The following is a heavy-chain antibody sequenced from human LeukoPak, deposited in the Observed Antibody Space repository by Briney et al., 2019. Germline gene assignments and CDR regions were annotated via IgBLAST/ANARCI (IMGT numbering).Heavy chain of an antibody. D-gene: IGHD3-3*01. CDR3: AKSSLLGYDFWSGYYSYFDY. CDR2: IRYDGSNK. Sequence: GGSLRLSCAASGFTFSSYGMHWVRQAPGKGLEWVAFIRYDGSNKYYADSVKGRFTISRDNSKNTLYLQMNSLRAEDTAVYYCAKSSLLGYDFWSGYYSYFDYWGQGTLVTVSS. V-gene: IGHV3-30*02. CDR1: GFTFSSYG. J-gene: IGHJ4*02.